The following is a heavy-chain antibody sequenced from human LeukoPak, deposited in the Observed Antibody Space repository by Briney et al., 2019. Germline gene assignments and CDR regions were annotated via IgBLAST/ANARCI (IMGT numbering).Heavy chain of an antibody. CDR3: ARAISSDIVVVPAAAYYYGMDV. CDR1: GGSFSGYY. Sequence: PSETLSLTCAVYGGSFSGYYWSWIRQPPGKGLEWIGEINHSGSTNYNPSLKSRVTISADTSKNQFSLKLSSVTAADTAVYYCARAISSDIVVVPAAAYYYGMDVWGQGTTVTVSS. D-gene: IGHD2-2*01. J-gene: IGHJ6*02. CDR2: INHSGST. V-gene: IGHV4-34*01.